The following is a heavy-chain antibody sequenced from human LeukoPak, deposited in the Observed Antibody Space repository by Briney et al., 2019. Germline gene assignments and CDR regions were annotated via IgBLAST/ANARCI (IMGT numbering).Heavy chain of an antibody. CDR2: ISAYNGNT. CDR1: GYTFTSYG. D-gene: IGHD3-3*01. V-gene: IGHV1-18*01. J-gene: IGHJ6*03. Sequence: ASVKVSCKASGYTFTSYGISWVRQAPGQRLEWMGWISAYNGNTTYAKKLQGRVTMTTATSTSTAYMELRSLRSDDTAVYYCAREGGDYDFCSGYYHRYYYYMDVWGKGTTVTVSS. CDR3: AREGGDYDFCSGYYHRYYYYMDV.